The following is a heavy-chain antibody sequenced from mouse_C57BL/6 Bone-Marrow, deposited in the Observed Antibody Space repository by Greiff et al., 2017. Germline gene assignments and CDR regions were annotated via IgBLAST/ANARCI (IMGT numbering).Heavy chain of an antibody. V-gene: IGHV1-5*01. CDR3: TKGDYEDGMDY. J-gene: IGHJ4*01. CDR2: IYPGNSDT. Sequence: VQLKQSGTVLARPGASVKMSCKTSGYTFTSYWMHWVKQRPGPGLEWIGAIYPGNSDTSYNQKFKGKAKLTAVTSASTAYMELSSLTDEDSAVYYCTKGDYEDGMDYWGQGTSVTVSS. D-gene: IGHD2-4*01. CDR1: GYTFTSYW.